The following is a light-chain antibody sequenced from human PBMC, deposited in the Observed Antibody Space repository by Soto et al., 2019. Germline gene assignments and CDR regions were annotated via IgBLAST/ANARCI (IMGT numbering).Light chain of an antibody. CDR3: AAWYDSLNGPV. V-gene: IGLV1-44*01. CDR2: SNN. CDR1: SSNIGTKT. Sequence: QSVVTQPPSASGTPGQRVTISCSGSSSNIGTKTVNWYQQLPGTAPKLLIYSNNQRPSGVPDRFSGSKSGTSASLAISELQSVDDADYDCAAWYDSLNGPVFGGGTKVTVL. J-gene: IGLJ3*02.